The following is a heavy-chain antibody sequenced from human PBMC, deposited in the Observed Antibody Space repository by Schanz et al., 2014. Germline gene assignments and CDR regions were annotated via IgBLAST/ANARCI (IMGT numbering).Heavy chain of an antibody. CDR2: IAGDGGGP. J-gene: IGHJ4*02. CDR3: ARGSGTFDS. Sequence: EVQMLESGGGLVQPGGSLRLSCVASGFTFRRYGMSWVRQAPGKGLEWVSVIAGDGGGPNYVDSVKGRFTISRDNSDNPLYLQMNNLRAEDTGVYYCARGSGTFDSWGQGTLVTVSS. V-gene: IGHV3-23*01. D-gene: IGHD3-3*01. CDR1: GFTFRRYG.